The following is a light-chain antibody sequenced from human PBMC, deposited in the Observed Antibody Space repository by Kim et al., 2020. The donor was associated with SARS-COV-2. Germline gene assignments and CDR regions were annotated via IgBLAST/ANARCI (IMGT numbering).Light chain of an antibody. V-gene: IGKV1-39*01. CDR2: ASS. J-gene: IGKJ2*01. CDR1: QNIATY. CDR3: QQSYTTPYT. Sequence: SASVGDRINITCRTTQNIATYLRWYQQKPGKAPNLLIYASSSLESGVPSRFSGSGSVTDFTLTIASLQPEDFATYYCQQSYTTPYTFGQGTKLEI.